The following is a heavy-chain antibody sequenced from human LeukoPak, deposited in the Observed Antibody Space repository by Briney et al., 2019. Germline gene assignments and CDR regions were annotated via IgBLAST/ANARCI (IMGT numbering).Heavy chain of an antibody. J-gene: IGHJ4*02. CDR1: GGSISSYY. V-gene: IGHV4-59*01. CDR3: ARAIGSSPLNDY. D-gene: IGHD6-6*01. CDR2: IYYSGST. Sequence: SETLSLTCTVSGGSISSYYWSWIRQPPGKGLEWIGYIYYSGSTNYNPSLKSRVTISVDTSKNQFSLKLSSVTAADTAVYYCARAIGSSPLNDYWGQGTLVTVSS.